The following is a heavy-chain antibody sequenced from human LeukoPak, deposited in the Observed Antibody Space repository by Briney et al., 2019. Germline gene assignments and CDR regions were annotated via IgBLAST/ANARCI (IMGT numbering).Heavy chain of an antibody. CDR3: ARLTRLSTSPDRYYLDY. D-gene: IGHD6-6*01. CDR2: IYTSGGT. V-gene: IGHV4-4*09. CDR1: GDSISSYY. J-gene: IGHJ4*02. Sequence: SETLPLTCTVSGDSISSYYWSWIRQPPGKGLEWIGYIYTSGGTNYIPSLKGRVTISIDTSKNQFSLKLSSVTAADSAVYYCARLTRLSTSPDRYYLDYWGQGTLVTVSS.